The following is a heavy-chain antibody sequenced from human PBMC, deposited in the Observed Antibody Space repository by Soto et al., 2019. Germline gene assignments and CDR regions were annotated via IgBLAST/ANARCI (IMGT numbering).Heavy chain of an antibody. D-gene: IGHD2-2*01. V-gene: IGHV1-18*01. CDR2: ISLYSDGT. Sequence: ASVKVSCKASGGTFSSYAFSWVRQAPGQGLEWMGWISLYSDGTNYAQKFQGRVSMTTDTSTTTAYMELRSLRSDDTAVYYCARVVPGAEAWFGPWGQGTLVTVSS. J-gene: IGHJ5*02. CDR1: GGTFSSYA. CDR3: ARVVPGAEAWFGP.